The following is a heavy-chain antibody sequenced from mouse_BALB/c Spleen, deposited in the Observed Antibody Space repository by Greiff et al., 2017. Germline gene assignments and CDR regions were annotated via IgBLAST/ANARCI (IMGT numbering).Heavy chain of an antibody. V-gene: IGHV5-17*02. J-gene: IGHJ2*01. CDR1: GFTFSSFG. CDR2: ISSGSSTI. Sequence: DVMLVESGGGLVQPGGSRILSCAASGFTFSSFGMYWVRQAPEKGLEWVAYISSGSSTIYYADTVKGRFTISRDNPKNTLFLQMNSLRSEDTAMYYCARGYFDYWGQGTTVTVSS. CDR3: ARGYFDY.